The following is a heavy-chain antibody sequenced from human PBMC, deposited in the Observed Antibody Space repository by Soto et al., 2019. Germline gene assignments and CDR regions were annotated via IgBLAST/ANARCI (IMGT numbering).Heavy chain of an antibody. V-gene: IGHV5-10-1*01. CDR2: IDPRDSYS. Sequence: PGESLKISCQASGYTFSAFWITLVRQMPGKGLEWMATIDPRDSYSNYSLSFQGRVTISADKSIGSAYLHWSTLEASDTAIYYCERLSTGFCTKNNCQYYFGMDVWGQGTTVTVSS. D-gene: IGHD1-1*01. CDR1: GYTFSAFW. J-gene: IGHJ6*02. CDR3: ERLSTGFCTKNNCQYYFGMDV.